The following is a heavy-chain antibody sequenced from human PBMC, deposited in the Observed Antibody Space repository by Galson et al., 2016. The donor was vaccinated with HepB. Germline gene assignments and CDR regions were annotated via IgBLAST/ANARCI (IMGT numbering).Heavy chain of an antibody. J-gene: IGHJ3*02. CDR1: GGSISSSSYY. CDR2: IYYSGST. D-gene: IGHD6-19*01. V-gene: IGHV4-39*07. Sequence: SETLSLTCTVSGGSISSSSYYWGWIRQPPGKGLEWIGSIYYSGSTYYNPSLQSRVTISVDTSKNQFSLKLSSVTAADTAVYYCARVEYSSGWYYDFDIWGQGTMVTVSS. CDR3: ARVEYSSGWYYDFDI.